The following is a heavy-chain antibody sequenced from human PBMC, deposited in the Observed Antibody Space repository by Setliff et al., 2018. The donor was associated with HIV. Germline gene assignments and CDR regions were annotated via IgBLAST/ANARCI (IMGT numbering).Heavy chain of an antibody. Sequence: KASETLSLTCTVSGGSISSGSYYWTWIRQPAGKGLEWIGQIYTSGSTNYNPSLKSRVIISVDTSKNQFSLKLSSVTAADTAVYSCARSLTYDYTWFDVWGQGTLVTVSS. CDR1: GGSISSGSYY. CDR2: IYTSGST. D-gene: IGHD4-4*01. V-gene: IGHV4-61*09. J-gene: IGHJ5*02. CDR3: ARSLTYDYTWFDV.